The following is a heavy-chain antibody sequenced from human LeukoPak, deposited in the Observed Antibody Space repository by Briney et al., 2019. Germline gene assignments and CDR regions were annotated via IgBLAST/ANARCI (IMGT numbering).Heavy chain of an antibody. Sequence: GGSLRLSCAASGFTFSSYAMSWVRQAPGKGLEWVSAISGSGGSTYYADSVKGRFTISRDNSKNTLYLQMNSLRAEDTAVYYCAKVSPSLIVVVTSGAFDIWGQGTMVTVSS. J-gene: IGHJ3*02. CDR1: GFTFSSYA. CDR3: AKVSPSLIVVVTSGAFDI. V-gene: IGHV3-23*01. D-gene: IGHD3-22*01. CDR2: ISGSGGST.